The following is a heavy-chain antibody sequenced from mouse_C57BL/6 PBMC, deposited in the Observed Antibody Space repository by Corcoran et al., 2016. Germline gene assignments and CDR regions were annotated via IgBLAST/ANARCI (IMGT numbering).Heavy chain of an antibody. CDR3: AIYDGSDY. V-gene: IGHV9-3*01. D-gene: IGHD2-3*01. CDR2: INTYSGVP. CDR1: GYTFTTYG. J-gene: IGHJ2*01. Sequence: QIQLVQSGPELKKPGETVKISCKASGYTFTTYGISLVNQAPGKGLKWMGWINTYSGVPTYADDFKVRFAFSVETSASTAYLQINNLKNEDTATYFCAIYDGSDYWGQGTTLTVSS.